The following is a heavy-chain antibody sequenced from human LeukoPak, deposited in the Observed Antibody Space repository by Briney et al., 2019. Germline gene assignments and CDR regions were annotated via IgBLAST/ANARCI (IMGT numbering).Heavy chain of an antibody. CDR2: IYSGGST. CDR3: AKFRGMIVASYFFDY. J-gene: IGHJ4*02. D-gene: IGHD3-22*01. Sequence: GGSLRLSCAVSGFIVSDNYMNWVRQAPGKGLEWVSVIYSGGSTYYADSVRGRFTISRDNSKNTLYLHMNSLRAEDTAIYYCAKFRGMIVASYFFDYWGQGALVTVSS. CDR1: GFIVSDNY. V-gene: IGHV3-53*01.